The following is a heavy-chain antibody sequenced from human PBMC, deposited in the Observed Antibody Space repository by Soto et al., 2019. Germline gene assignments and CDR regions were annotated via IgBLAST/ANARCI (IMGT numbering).Heavy chain of an antibody. CDR3: ARELKHYHSGSYFTLS. V-gene: IGHV4-4*07. J-gene: IGHJ5*02. Sequence: SETLSLTCSVSGGSVSSHYWSWVRQPAGKGLEWIGRIYISGNTKYNPSFKSRATMSVDTSKNQVSLRLSSVTAADTAVYYCARELKHYHSGSYFTLSWSQGTQVTVSS. CDR2: IYISGNT. D-gene: IGHD6-19*01. CDR1: GGSVSSHY.